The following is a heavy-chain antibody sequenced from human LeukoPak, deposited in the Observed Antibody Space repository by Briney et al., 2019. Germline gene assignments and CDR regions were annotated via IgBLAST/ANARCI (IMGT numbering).Heavy chain of an antibody. J-gene: IGHJ4*02. CDR2: INAGNANT. V-gene: IGHV1-3*01. Sequence: ASVKVSCKASGYTFTSYAMHWVRQAPGQRLEWMGWINAGNANTKYSQKFQGRVTITRDTSASTAYMELSSLTSEDTAVYYCARGGSNNWALRDYFDYWGQGTLVTVSS. CDR1: GYTFTSYA. CDR3: ARGGSNNWALRDYFDY. D-gene: IGHD1-1*01.